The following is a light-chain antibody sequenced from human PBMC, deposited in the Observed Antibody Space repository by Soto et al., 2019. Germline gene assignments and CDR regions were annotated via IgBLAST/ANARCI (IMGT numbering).Light chain of an antibody. CDR3: QQYSSSSPA. Sequence: DIQMTQSPSTLSAFVGDRVTITCRAIQNVSDLLAWYQHKPGKAPKLLIYDSSIFEGVFPSXFSXSGSGTEFSLTISSLQPDDFATYYCQQYSSSSPAFGQGTKLEIK. J-gene: IGKJ2*01. V-gene: IGKV1-5*01. CDR1: QNVSDL. CDR2: DSS.